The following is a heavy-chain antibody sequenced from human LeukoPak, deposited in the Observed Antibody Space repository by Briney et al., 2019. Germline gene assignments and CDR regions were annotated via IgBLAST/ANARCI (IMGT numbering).Heavy chain of an antibody. V-gene: IGHV3-23*01. CDR2: TSGSDDST. CDR3: AKDVSVSGFYEGSFDY. D-gene: IGHD6-19*01. J-gene: IGHJ4*02. CDR1: GFTFRRYA. Sequence: GGSLRLSCEASGFTFRRYAMSWVRQAPGQGLEWVSATSGSDDSTYYADSVKGRFTISRDNSKNTLYLQMNSLRAEDTAVYYCAKDVSVSGFYEGSFDYWGQGTLVTVSS.